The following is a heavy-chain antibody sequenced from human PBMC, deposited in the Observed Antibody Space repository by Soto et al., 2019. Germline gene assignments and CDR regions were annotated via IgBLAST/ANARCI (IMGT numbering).Heavy chain of an antibody. J-gene: IGHJ4*02. CDR2: TSHNGDST. D-gene: IGHD1-20*01. CDR3: VTESWYKFEY. Sequence: PGGSLRLSCEVSGLTISDFYMSWIRQAPGKGLEWVSYTSHNGDSTNYADSAKGRFTISRDNAKNSLYLQMNSLRVEDTAVYFCVTESWYKFEYWGQGNMVTVSS. V-gene: IGHV3-11*05. CDR1: GLTISDFY.